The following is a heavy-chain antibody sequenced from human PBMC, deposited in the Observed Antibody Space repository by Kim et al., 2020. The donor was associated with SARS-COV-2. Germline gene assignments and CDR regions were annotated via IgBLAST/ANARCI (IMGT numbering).Heavy chain of an antibody. Sequence: ASVKVSCKTSDYTFTSFGISWVRQAPGQGLEWMGWISAYNGNTNHAQKFQGRVTMTTATAPSTAYIELMSLRPGDTAVYYCARDHCSSTRCYASLRYFDLWGRSTLGGVSP. D-gene: IGHD2-2*01. CDR3: ARDHCSSTRCYASLRYFDL. CDR1: DYTFTSFG. CDR2: ISAYNGNT. J-gene: IGHJ2*01. V-gene: IGHV1-18*01.